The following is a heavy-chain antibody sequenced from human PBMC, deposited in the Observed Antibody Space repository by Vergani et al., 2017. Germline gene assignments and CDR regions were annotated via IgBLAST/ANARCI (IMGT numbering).Heavy chain of an antibody. Sequence: EVQLLESGGGLVQPGGSLRLSCAASGFTFSSYAMSWVRQTPGRGLEYVSGISRDGGDTYHANSVRGRFTISRDNSKKTVYLQMGSLETEDTAVYYCARGGARGTTLSTTWFDSWGQGTLVTVSS. CDR3: ARGGARGTTLSTTWFDS. CDR2: ISRDGGDT. V-gene: IGHV3-64*01. CDR1: GFTFSSYA. D-gene: IGHD1-1*01. J-gene: IGHJ5*01.